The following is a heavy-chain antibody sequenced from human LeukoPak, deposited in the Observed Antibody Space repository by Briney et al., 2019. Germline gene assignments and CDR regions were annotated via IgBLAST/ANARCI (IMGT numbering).Heavy chain of an antibody. CDR1: GFSFSNYG. V-gene: IGHV3-23*01. CDR3: ARNRPAGYDYDYGFELQH. J-gene: IGHJ1*01. D-gene: IGHD4/OR15-4a*01. CDR2: ISRSGDST. Sequence: GGSLRLSCAASGFSFSNYGMNWVRQAPAKGLEWVSGISRSGDSTYYAASVKGRFTISRDNSENTLFLRMNSLRADDTAVYFCARNRPAGYDYDYGFELQHWGQGTLVTVSS.